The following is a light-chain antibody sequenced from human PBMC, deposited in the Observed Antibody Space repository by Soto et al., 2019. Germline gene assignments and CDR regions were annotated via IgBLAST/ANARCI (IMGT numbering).Light chain of an antibody. J-gene: IGKJ1*01. CDR2: GAS. V-gene: IGKV3-20*01. CDR3: QQHSSSPPSWT. CDR1: QSVSSSY. Sequence: EIVLTQSPGTLSLSPGERATLFCRASQSVSSSYLAWYQQKPGQSPRLLIYGASIRFPGIPDRFSGSGSGTDFTLTISRLEPEDFAVYYCQQHSSSPPSWTFGQGTKVEIK.